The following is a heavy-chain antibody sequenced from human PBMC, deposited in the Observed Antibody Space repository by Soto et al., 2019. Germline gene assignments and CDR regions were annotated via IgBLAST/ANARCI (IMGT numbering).Heavy chain of an antibody. V-gene: IGHV3-53*01. CDR2: IFGGGAT. Sequence: EVQLVASGGGLIQPGGSLRLSCAASGFAVNSDYKSWVRQAPGKGLEWVSVIFGGGATKYSDSVKGRFTISRDNSKNTLFLQMNSLRAEDTAVYYCVRTSSYWGQGTRVIVSS. CDR3: VRTSSY. CDR1: GFAVNSDY. D-gene: IGHD2-2*01. J-gene: IGHJ4*02.